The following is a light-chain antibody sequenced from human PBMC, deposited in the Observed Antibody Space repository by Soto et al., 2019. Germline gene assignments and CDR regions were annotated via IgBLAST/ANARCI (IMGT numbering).Light chain of an antibody. V-gene: IGLV1-44*01. Sequence: QSVLTQPPSASGTPGQRVTISCSGSSXNIGSNTVNWYQQLPGTAPKLLIYSNNQRPSGVPDRFSGSKSGTSASLATSGLQSEDEADYYGAAWDDSLNGYVFATGTKVTVL. CDR3: AAWDDSLNGYV. J-gene: IGLJ1*01. CDR1: SXNIGSNT. CDR2: SNN.